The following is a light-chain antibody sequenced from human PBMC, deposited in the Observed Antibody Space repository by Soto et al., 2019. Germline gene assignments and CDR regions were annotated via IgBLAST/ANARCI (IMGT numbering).Light chain of an antibody. J-gene: IGKJ5*01. Sequence: DXQMTQSPSSLSASVGDRVTITCRASQSISSYLNWYQQKPGKAPXLLIYAASSLQSGVPSRFSGSVSGTDFTLTISSLQPADFATYYCQHYNSYSITFGQGTRLEI. V-gene: IGKV1-39*01. CDR3: QHYNSYSIT. CDR2: AAS. CDR1: QSISSY.